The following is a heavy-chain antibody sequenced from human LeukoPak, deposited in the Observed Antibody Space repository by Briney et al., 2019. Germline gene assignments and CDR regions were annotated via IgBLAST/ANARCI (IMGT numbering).Heavy chain of an antibody. D-gene: IGHD1-14*01. CDR3: ARDPPDQ. CDR2: TSHAGSNQ. CDR1: GFTFSTYA. V-gene: IGHV3-30*04. J-gene: IGHJ4*02. Sequence: GRSLRLSCAASGFTFSTYAMHWVRQAPGKGLEWVAVTSHAGSNQYYADSVKGRFTISRDNSRNTLFLQMNSLRAEDTAVYYCARDPPDQWGQGTLVTV.